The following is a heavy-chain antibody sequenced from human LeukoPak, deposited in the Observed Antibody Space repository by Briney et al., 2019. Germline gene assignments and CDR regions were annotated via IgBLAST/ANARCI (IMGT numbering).Heavy chain of an antibody. V-gene: IGHV4-34*01. CDR1: GGSFSGYY. J-gene: IGHJ3*02. D-gene: IGHD6-19*01. CDR2: INHSGST. CDR3: ARNPIYSSGLYAFDI. Sequence: SETLSLTCAVYGGSFSGYYWSWIRQPPGKGLEWIGEINHSGSTNYNPSLKSRVTISVDTSKNQFSLKLSSVTAADTAVYYCARNPIYSSGLYAFDIWGQGTMVTVSS.